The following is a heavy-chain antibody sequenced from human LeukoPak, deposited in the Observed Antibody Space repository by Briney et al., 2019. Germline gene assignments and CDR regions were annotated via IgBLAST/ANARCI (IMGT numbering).Heavy chain of an antibody. CDR2: ISSNGGST. D-gene: IGHD2-2*01. CDR1: GSTFSSYA. Sequence: PGGSLGLSCAASGSTFSSYAMHWVRQAPGKGLEYVSAISSNGGSTYYANSVKGRFTISRDNSKNTLYLQMGSLRAEDMAVYYCARDSIYCSSTSCYRYFQHWGQGTLVTVSS. V-gene: IGHV3-64*01. CDR3: ARDSIYCSSTSCYRYFQH. J-gene: IGHJ1*01.